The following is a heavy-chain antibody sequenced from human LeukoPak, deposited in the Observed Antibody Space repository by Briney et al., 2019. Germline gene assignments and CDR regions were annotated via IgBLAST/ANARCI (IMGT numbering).Heavy chain of an antibody. Sequence: PGGSLRLSCAASGFTFSSSWMSWVRQAPGKGLEWISTISGSGANTHYADSVKGRFTISRDNSKNTVYVQMNSLRAEDTAVYYCAKDPSTLTIRDDYWGQGTLVTVSS. D-gene: IGHD5-24*01. CDR2: ISGSGANT. V-gene: IGHV3-23*01. J-gene: IGHJ4*02. CDR3: AKDPSTLTIRDDY. CDR1: GFTFSSSW.